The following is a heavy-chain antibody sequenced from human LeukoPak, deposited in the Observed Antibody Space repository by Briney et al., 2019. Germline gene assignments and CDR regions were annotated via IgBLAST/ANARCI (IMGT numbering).Heavy chain of an antibody. CDR1: GYSFTSYW. D-gene: IGHD2-2*01. J-gene: IGHJ4*02. V-gene: IGHV5-10-1*01. Sequence: GESLKISCKGSGYSFTSYWISWVRQMPGKGLEWMGRIDPSDSYTNYSPSFQGHVTISADKPISTAYLQWSSLKASDTAMYYCAKSPIVVVLAAMGGNDYWGQGTLVTVSS. CDR3: AKSPIVVVLAAMGGNDY. CDR2: IDPSDSYT.